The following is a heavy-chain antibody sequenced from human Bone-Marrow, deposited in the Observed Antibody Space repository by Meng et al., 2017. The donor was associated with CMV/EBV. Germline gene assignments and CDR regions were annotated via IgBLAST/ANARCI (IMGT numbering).Heavy chain of an antibody. J-gene: IGHJ6*02. D-gene: IGHD6-6*01. V-gene: IGHV1-2*02. CDR2: INPNSGGT. Sequence: ASVKVSCKASGYTFTGYYMHWVRQAPGQGLEWMGWINPNSGGTNYAQKFQGRVTMTRDTSISTAYMELSRLRSDDTAVYYCATDPYTARRRGDYYYYGMAVWGQGHTV. CDR3: ATDPYTARRRGDYYYYGMAV. CDR1: GYTFTGYY.